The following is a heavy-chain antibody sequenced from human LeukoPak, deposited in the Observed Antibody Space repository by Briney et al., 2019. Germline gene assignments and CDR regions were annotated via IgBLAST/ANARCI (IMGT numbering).Heavy chain of an antibody. J-gene: IGHJ4*02. D-gene: IGHD2-2*01. CDR2: IHYSGTT. Sequence: SETLSLTCTVSGGSINSRSYYWGWLRQPPGKGLEWIGHIHYSGTTSYNPSLRSRVIISIDTSKNQFSLKLSSVTAADTAVYYCATPAVTAWAQVDYWGQGTLVTVSS. CDR1: GGSINSRSYY. CDR3: ATPAVTAWAQVDY. V-gene: IGHV4-39*01.